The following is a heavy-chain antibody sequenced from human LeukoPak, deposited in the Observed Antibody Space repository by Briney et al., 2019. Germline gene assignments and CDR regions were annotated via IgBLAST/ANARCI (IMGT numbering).Heavy chain of an antibody. CDR3: ARVSMATIMTTDY. J-gene: IGHJ4*02. CDR2: INPNSGGT. CDR1: GYTFTDYY. D-gene: IGHD5-24*01. V-gene: IGHV1-2*02. Sequence: ASVKVSCKASGYTFTDYYMHWVRQAPGQGLEWMGWINPNSGGTNYAQKFQGRVTMTRDTSISTAYMELSRLRSDDTAVYYCARVSMATIMTTDYWGQGTLVTVSS.